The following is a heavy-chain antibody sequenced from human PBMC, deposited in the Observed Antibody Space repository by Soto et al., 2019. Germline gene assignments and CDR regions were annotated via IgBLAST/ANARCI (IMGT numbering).Heavy chain of an antibody. D-gene: IGHD2-15*01. CDR2: ISSNGGST. Sequence: GGSLRLSCAASGFTFSSYAMHWVRQAPGKGLEYVSAISSNGGSTYYANSVKGRFTISRDNSKNTLYLQMGSLRAEDMAVYYCATGHCSGGSCPRDYYMDVWGKGTTVTVSS. V-gene: IGHV3-64*01. CDR1: GFTFSSYA. J-gene: IGHJ6*03. CDR3: ATGHCSGGSCPRDYYMDV.